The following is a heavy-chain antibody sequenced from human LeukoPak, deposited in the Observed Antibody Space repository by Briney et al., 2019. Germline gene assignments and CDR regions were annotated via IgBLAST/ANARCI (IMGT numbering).Heavy chain of an antibody. Sequence: ASVKVSRKASGYTFTGYYMHWVRQAPGQGLEWMGWINPNSGGTNYAQKFQGRVTMTRDTSISTAYMELSRLRSDDTAVYYCARGDGPRSYFDYWGQGTLVTVSS. CDR3: ARGDGPRSYFDY. J-gene: IGHJ4*02. CDR1: GYTFTGYY. D-gene: IGHD1-14*01. CDR2: INPNSGGT. V-gene: IGHV1-2*02.